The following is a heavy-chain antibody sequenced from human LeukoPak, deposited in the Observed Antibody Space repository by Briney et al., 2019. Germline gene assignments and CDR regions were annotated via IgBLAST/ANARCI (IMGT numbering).Heavy chain of an antibody. D-gene: IGHD3-22*01. Sequence: SETLSLTCRVPGYSISSGFYWAWIRRPPGKGLEWIGSIFHSGSTYYNPSLKSRVTISVDTSKNQFSLKLSSVTAADTAVYYCARANYYDSSGYSRGAFDIWGQGTMVTVSS. CDR2: IFHSGST. CDR1: GYSISSGFY. V-gene: IGHV4-38-2*02. CDR3: ARANYYDSSGYSRGAFDI. J-gene: IGHJ3*02.